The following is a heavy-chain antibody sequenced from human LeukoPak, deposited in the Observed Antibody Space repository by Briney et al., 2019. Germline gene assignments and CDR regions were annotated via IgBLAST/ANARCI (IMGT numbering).Heavy chain of an antibody. CDR1: GGSFSGYY. CDR2: INHSGST. J-gene: IGHJ4*02. V-gene: IGHV4-34*01. Sequence: SETLSLTCAVYGGSFSGYYWSWIRQPPGKGLEWIGEINHSGSTNYNPSLKSRVTISVDTSKNQFSLKLSSVTAADTAVYYCARDAYYYDSSGSLTKFDYWGQRTLVTVSS. CDR3: ARDAYYYDSSGSLTKFDY. D-gene: IGHD3-22*01.